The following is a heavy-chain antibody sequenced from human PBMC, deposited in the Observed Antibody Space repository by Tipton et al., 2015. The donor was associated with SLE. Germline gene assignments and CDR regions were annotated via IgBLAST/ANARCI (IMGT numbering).Heavy chain of an antibody. Sequence: SLRLSCAASGFTSSSYWMTWVRQAPGKGLEWVANIKPDGSGKYYVDSVKGRFTISRDNAKNLLFLQLDSLRVEDTAVYYCARDSLSAPYAFDIWGRGTMVTVSS. J-gene: IGHJ3*02. CDR1: GFTSSSYW. D-gene: IGHD3-16*01. CDR2: IKPDGSGK. CDR3: ARDSLSAPYAFDI. V-gene: IGHV3-7*01.